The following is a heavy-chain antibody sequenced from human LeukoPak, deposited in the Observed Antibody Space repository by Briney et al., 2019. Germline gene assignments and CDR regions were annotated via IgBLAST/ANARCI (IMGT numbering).Heavy chain of an antibody. V-gene: IGHV3-21*01. CDR3: ARGDYYDSSGYGY. CDR2: ISSSSSYI. J-gene: IGHJ4*02. Sequence: GGSLRLSCAASGFTFSSYSMNWVRQAPGKWLEWVSSISSSSSYIYYADSVKGRFTISRDNAKNSLYLQMNSLRAEDTAVYYCARGDYYDSSGYGYWGQGTLVTVSS. D-gene: IGHD3-22*01. CDR1: GFTFSSYS.